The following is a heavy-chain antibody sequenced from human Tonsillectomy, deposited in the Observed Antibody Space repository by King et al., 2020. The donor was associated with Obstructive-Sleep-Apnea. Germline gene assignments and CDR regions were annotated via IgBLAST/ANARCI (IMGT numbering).Heavy chain of an antibody. Sequence: QLVQSGAEVKKPGASVKVSCKASGYTFTSYAMHWVRQAPGQRLEWMGWINAGNGNTKYSQKFKGRVTITRDTSASTAYMELSSLRSEDTAVYYCARDLSLSGGWFDPWGQGTLVTVSS. V-gene: IGHV1-3*01. CDR3: ARDLSLSGGWFDP. D-gene: IGHD2/OR15-2a*01. CDR1: GYTFTSYA. CDR2: INAGNGNT. J-gene: IGHJ5*02.